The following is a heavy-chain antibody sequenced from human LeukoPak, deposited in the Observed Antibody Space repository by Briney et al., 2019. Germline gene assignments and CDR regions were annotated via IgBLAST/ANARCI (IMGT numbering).Heavy chain of an antibody. D-gene: IGHD2-2*01. Sequence: PGGSLRLSCAASGFTVSSNYMSWVRQAPGKGLEWLSVIYSGGSTYYADSVKGRFTISRDNSKNTLYLQMNRLRAEDTAVYYCARVGCSSTSCYAGGWFDPWGQGTLVTVSS. CDR2: IYSGGST. CDR3: ARVGCSSTSCYAGGWFDP. J-gene: IGHJ5*02. CDR1: GFTVSSNY. V-gene: IGHV3-53*01.